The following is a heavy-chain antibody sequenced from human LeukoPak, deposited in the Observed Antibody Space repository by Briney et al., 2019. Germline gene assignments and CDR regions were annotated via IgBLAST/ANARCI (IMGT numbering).Heavy chain of an antibody. V-gene: IGHV1-46*01. J-gene: IGHJ4*02. CDR2: IKPSSGST. CDR3: XXXXXFCGSGXXXXDX. CDR1: GYSFTSYY. D-gene: IGHD3-16*01. Sequence: ASVKVSCKASGYSFTSYYIHWVRQAPGQGLEWVGLIKPSSGSTSSAQKFQGRVTMTRDTSTSTVYMELSSLRSEDTAMYYCXXXXXFCGSGXXXXDXXGXGTXVTVXS.